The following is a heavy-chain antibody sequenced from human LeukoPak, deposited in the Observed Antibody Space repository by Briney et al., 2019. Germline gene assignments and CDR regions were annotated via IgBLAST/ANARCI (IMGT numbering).Heavy chain of an antibody. Sequence: GGSLRLSCAASGFTFSSYSMNWVRQAPGKGLEWISYISSTAFTLYYADSVKGRFTISRDNAKNSVYLQMSGLRAEDTAVYYCAGGNFWSGYYRPYYFDYWGQGILVTVSS. D-gene: IGHD3-3*01. CDR1: GFTFSSYS. CDR2: ISSTAFTL. J-gene: IGHJ4*02. V-gene: IGHV3-48*04. CDR3: AGGNFWSGYYRPYYFDY.